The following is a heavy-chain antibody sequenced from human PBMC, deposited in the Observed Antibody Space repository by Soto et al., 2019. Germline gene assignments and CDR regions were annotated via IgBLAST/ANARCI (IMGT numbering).Heavy chain of an antibody. J-gene: IGHJ1*01. CDR1: GFTFSSYA. CDR3: AKGEVLLWFGELLPAYFQP. D-gene: IGHD3-10*01. V-gene: IGHV3-23*01. CDR2: ISGSGGST. Sequence: EVQLLESGGGLVQPGGSLRLSCAASGFTFSSYAMSWVRQAPGKGLEWVSAISGSGGSTYYADSVKGRFTISRDTSKNTLYLQMNSLRAEDTAVYYCAKGEVLLWFGELLPAYFQPWGQGTLVTVSS.